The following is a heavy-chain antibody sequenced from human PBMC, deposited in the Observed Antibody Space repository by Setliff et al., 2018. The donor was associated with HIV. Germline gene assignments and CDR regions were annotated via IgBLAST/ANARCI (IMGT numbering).Heavy chain of an antibody. CDR2: IHTSGIT. CDR1: NGSISNYY. CDR3: AREGGIDRFFDY. V-gene: IGHV4-4*07. J-gene: IGHJ4*01. Sequence: PSETLSLTCSVSNGSISNYYWTWIRQPAGKGLEWIGRIHTSGITNYNPSLKSRVNMSLDTSENYFSLNLTSVTAADTAVYYCAREGGIDRFFDYWGQGTPVTVSS. D-gene: IGHD3-16*01.